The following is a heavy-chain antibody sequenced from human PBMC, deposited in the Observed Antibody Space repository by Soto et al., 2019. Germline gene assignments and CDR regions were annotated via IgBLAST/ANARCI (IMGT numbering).Heavy chain of an antibody. D-gene: IGHD3-22*01. J-gene: IGHJ3*01. CDR3: VRDRRYPDSFDL. Sequence: LSCAPSGCKFVPVWVHRVRQAPGKGLVWVSHINGDGSTIVYADSVKGRFTISRDNAQSTLYLQMSSLRVDDPAVYFCVRDRRYPDSFDLWGPGTMATVPS. V-gene: IGHV3-74*03. CDR1: GCKFVPVW. CDR2: INGDGSTI.